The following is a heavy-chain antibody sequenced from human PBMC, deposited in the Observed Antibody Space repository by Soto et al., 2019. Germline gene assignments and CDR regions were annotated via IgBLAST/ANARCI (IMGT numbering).Heavy chain of an antibody. Sequence: QVQLQQWGAGLLKPSETLSLTCAVYGGSFSGYCWSWIRQSPGKGLEWIGEIDHNGNTNYQPSLKSRVTISVDKSNNQFSLRLSSTPAAETATYYCAPYGSGIYYISRDQYWGQGTLVTVSS. V-gene: IGHV4-34*01. CDR2: IDHNGNT. CDR3: APYGSGIYYISRDQY. J-gene: IGHJ4*02. D-gene: IGHD3-10*01. CDR1: GGSFSGYC.